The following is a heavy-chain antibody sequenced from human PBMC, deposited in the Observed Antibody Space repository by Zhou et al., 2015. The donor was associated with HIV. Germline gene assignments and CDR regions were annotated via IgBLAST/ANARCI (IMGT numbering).Heavy chain of an antibody. CDR1: GGTFSSYA. CDR3: AARLNGRGNSYGPPHFDY. D-gene: IGHD5-18*01. J-gene: IGHJ4*02. V-gene: IGHV1-69*06. Sequence: QVQLVQSGAEVKKPGSSVKVSCKASGGTFSSYAISWVRQAPGQGLEWMGGIIPIFGTANYAQKFQGRVTITADKSTSTAYMELSSLRSEDTAVYYCAARLNGRGNSYGPPHFDYWGQGTLVTVSS. CDR2: IIPIFGTA.